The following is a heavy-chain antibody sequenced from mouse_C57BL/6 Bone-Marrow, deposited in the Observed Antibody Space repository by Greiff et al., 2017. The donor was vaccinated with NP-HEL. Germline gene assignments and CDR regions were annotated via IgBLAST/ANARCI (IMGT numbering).Heavy chain of an antibody. CDR2: IYPRSGNT. CDR1: GYTFTSYG. J-gene: IGHJ4*01. D-gene: IGHD2-2*01. CDR3: AREGVTNYFDY. Sequence: VQLQQSGAELARPGASVKLSCKASGYTFTSYGISWVKQRTGQGLEWIGEIYPRSGNTYYNEKFKGKATLTADKSSSTAYMELRSLTSEDSAVYFCAREGVTNYFDYWGQGTSVTVSS. V-gene: IGHV1-81*01.